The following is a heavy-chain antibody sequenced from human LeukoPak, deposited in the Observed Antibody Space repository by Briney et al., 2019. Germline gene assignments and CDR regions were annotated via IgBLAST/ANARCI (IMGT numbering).Heavy chain of an antibody. D-gene: IGHD6-19*01. CDR2: IKRDGSEK. CDR1: GFTFSSHG. V-gene: IGHV3-7*03. CDR3: ARLGPASSGWPESFDY. Sequence: GGSLRLSCAASGFTFSSHGMHWVRQAPGKGLEWVANIKRDGSEKYYVDSVKGRFTISRDNAKNSLDLQMNSLRVEDTAVYYCARLGPASSGWPESFDYWGQGTLVTVSS. J-gene: IGHJ4*02.